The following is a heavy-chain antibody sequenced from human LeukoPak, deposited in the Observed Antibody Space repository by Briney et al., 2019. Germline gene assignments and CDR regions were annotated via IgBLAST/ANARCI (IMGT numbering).Heavy chain of an antibody. V-gene: IGHV1-18*01. D-gene: IGHD1-14*01. CDR2: ISAYNGNT. CDR3: ARVNSWTEEPDTGFDY. J-gene: IGHJ4*02. CDR1: GYTFTSYG. Sequence: GASVKVSCKASGYTFTSYGISWVRQAPGQGLEWMGWISAYNGNTNYAQKLQGRVTMTTDTSTSTAYMELRSLRSDDTAVYYCARVNSWTEEPDTGFDYWGQGILVTVSS.